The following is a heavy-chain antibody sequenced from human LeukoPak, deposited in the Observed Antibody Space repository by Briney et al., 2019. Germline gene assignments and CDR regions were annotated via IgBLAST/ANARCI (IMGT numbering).Heavy chain of an antibody. CDR2: IIPIFGTA. J-gene: IGHJ4*02. CDR1: GGTFSSYA. Sequence: SVKVSCKASGGTFSSYAISWVRQAPGQGLEWMGGIIPIFGTANYAQKFQGRVTITADESASTAYMELSSLRSEDTAVYYCAREVGCSSTSCYPSYYFDYWGQGTLVTVSS. D-gene: IGHD2-2*01. CDR3: AREVGCSSTSCYPSYYFDY. V-gene: IGHV1-69*13.